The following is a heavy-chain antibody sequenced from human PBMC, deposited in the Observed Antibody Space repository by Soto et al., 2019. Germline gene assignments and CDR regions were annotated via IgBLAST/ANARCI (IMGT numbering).Heavy chain of an antibody. D-gene: IGHD6-13*01. J-gene: IGHJ4*02. V-gene: IGHV1-18*01. CDR3: ARDLGQQLFDY. CDR2: ISAYNGNK. CDR1: GYSFTSYV. Sequence: QVQLVQSGAEVKKPGASVKVSFKPSGYSFTSYVISWVREAPGQGLEWMGWISAYNGNKKDAQKLQGRVSMTTDTSTSTAYMELRSLRADDTAVYYCARDLGQQLFDYWGQGTLVTVSS.